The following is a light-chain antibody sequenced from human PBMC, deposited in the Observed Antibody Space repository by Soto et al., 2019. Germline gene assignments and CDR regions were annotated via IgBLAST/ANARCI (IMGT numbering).Light chain of an antibody. V-gene: IGLV3-21*02. CDR2: ADS. CDR3: QVWDSSSDHSGV. CDR1: NIESES. Sequence: SYELTQSPSVSVAPGQTARITCGGNNIESESVHWYQQKPGQAPVLVVYADSDRPSGIPERFSGSNSGNTATLTISRVEAGDEADYYCQVWDSSSDHSGVFGGGTKVTVL. J-gene: IGLJ3*02.